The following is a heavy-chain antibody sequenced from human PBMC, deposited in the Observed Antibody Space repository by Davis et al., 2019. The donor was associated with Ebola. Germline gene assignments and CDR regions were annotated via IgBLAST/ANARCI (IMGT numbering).Heavy chain of an antibody. CDR2: IYYSGST. D-gene: IGHD4-17*01. CDR3: ARDRGDYGDRYYYFDY. V-gene: IGHV4-59*12. CDR1: GGSISNYY. J-gene: IGHJ4*02. Sequence: SETLSLTCTVSGGSISNYYWSWIRQPPGKGLEWIGYIYYSGSTNYNPSLKSRVTISVDKSKNQFSLKLSSVTAADTAVYYCARDRGDYGDRYYYFDYWGQGTLVTVSS.